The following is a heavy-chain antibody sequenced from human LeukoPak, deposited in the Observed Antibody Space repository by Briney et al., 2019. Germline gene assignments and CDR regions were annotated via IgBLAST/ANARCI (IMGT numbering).Heavy chain of an antibody. J-gene: IGHJ4*02. V-gene: IGHV6-1*01. CDR2: TYYRSKWYN. CDR3: AREGVGVTMAH. D-gene: IGHD1-26*01. Sequence: SQTLSLTCAISGDSVSTKVAAWNGIRQSPSRGLEWLGRTYYRSKWYNDYAVSVKGRITINPFTSKNQFSLHVDSVAPEDTSVYYCAREGVGVTMAHWGQGTLVTVSS. CDR1: GDSVSTKVAA.